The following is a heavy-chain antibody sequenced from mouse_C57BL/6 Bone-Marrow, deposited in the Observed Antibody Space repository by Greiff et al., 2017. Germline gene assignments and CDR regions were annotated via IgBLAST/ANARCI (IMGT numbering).Heavy chain of an antibody. J-gene: IGHJ1*03. CDR2: IHPNSGST. D-gene: IGHD1-1*01. CDR3: ARRGSNYWYFDV. CDR1: GYTFTCYW. Sequence: QVQLQQPGAELVKPGASVKLSCKASGYTFTCYWMHWVKQRPGQGLEWIGMIHPNSGSTNYNEKFKSKATLTVDKSSSTAYMQLSSLTSEDSAVYYCARRGSNYWYFDVWGTGTTVTVSS. V-gene: IGHV1-64*01.